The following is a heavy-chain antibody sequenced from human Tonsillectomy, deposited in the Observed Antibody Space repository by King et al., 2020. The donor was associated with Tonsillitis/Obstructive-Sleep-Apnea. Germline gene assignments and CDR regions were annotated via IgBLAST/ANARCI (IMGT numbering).Heavy chain of an antibody. D-gene: IGHD1-14*01. CDR3: VKGLGVTPLDIDY. CDR1: GFTFSSYA. CDR2: MSSNGGST. J-gene: IGHJ4*02. Sequence: VQLVESGGGLVQPGGSLRLSCSASGFTFSSYAMHWGRQAPGKGLEYVSDMSSNGGSTYYADSVKGRFIISRDNSKNTLYLQMSSLKPEDTAVYYCVKGLGVTPLDIDYWGQGTLVTVSS. V-gene: IGHV3-64D*06.